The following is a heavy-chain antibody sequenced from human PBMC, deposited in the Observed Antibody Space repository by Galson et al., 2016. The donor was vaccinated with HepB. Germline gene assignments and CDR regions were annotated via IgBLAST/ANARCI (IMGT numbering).Heavy chain of an antibody. Sequence: TLSLTCTVSGGSISSSGYYWVWIRQSPRKGLEWIASLYYRGSTYYNPSLKSRVTTSVDSSKNQFFLRLISVTAADTAIYYCAGASGGSGTFDYWGQGTLIPVSS. CDR2: LYYRGST. D-gene: IGHD6-13*01. J-gene: IGHJ4*02. CDR1: GGSISSSGYY. V-gene: IGHV4-39*01. CDR3: AGASGGSGTFDY.